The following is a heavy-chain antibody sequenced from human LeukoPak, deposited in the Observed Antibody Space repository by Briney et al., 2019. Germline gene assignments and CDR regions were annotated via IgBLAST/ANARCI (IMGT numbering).Heavy chain of an antibody. CDR1: GFTFSSYS. V-gene: IGHV3-21*01. Sequence: GGSLRLSCAASGFTFSSYSMNWVRQAPGKGLEWVSSISSGSSYIYYADSVKGRFTISRDNAKNSLYLQMNSLRAEDTAVYYCATSSGDGYNYGTDFDYWGQGTLVTVSS. J-gene: IGHJ4*02. D-gene: IGHD5-24*01. CDR3: ATSSGDGYNYGTDFDY. CDR2: ISSGSSYI.